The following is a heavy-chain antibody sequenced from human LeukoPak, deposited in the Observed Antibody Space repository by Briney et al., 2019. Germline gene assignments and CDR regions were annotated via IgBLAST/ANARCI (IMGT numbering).Heavy chain of an antibody. J-gene: IGHJ6*03. CDR3: ARVVLHPKKSPYYYYMDV. D-gene: IGHD4-11*01. CDR2: IIPIFGTA. Sequence: WASVKVSCKASGGTFSSYAISWVRQAPGQGLEWMGGIIPIFGTANYAQKFQGRVTITADESTSTAYMELSSLRSEDTVVYYCARVVLHPKKSPYYYYMDVWGKGTTVTVSS. V-gene: IGHV1-69*01. CDR1: GGTFSSYA.